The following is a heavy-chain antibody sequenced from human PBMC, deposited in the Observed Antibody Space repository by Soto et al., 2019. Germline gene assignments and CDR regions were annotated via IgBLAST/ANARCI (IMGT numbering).Heavy chain of an antibody. D-gene: IGHD2-2*01. CDR2: INPTGGRA. Sequence: QVQLVQSGAEVRKPGASVKVSCKTSGYHFSRYYIHWVRQAPGKGLEWMGIINPTGGRATYAPKFQSRVTMTSDTSTTTVYLEMTGLKSEDTAIYSCSRDRCSSTSCYPDYWGQGTLVTVSS. V-gene: IGHV1-46*03. CDR1: GYHFSRYY. CDR3: SRDRCSSTSCYPDY. J-gene: IGHJ4*02.